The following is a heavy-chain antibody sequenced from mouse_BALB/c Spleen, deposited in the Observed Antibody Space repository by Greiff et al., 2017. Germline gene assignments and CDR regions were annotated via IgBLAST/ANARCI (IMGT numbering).Heavy chain of an antibody. D-gene: IGHD1-1*01. J-gene: IGHJ4*01. CDR3: ARHMRYYGSRLAMDY. CDR1: GFSLTSYG. V-gene: IGHV2-6-2*01. Sequence: VQLVESGPDLVAPSQSLSITCTVSGFSLTSYGVHWVRQPPGKGLEWLVVIWSDGSTTYNSALKSRLSISKDNSKSQVFLKMNSLQTDDTAMYYCARHMRYYGSRLAMDYWGQGTSVTVSS. CDR2: IWSDGST.